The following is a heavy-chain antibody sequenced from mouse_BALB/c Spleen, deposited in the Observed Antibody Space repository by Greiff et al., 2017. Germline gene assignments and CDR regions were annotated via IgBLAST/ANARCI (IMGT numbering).Heavy chain of an antibody. CDR1: GFTFSSFG. D-gene: IGHD1-1*01. V-gene: IGHV5-17*02. Sequence: EVMLVESGGGLVQPGGSRKLSCAASGFTFSSFGMHWVRQAPEKGLEWVAYISSGSSTIYYADTVKGRFTISRDNPKNTLFLQMTSLRSEDTAMYYCARWGYGEDFDYWGQGTTLTVSS. J-gene: IGHJ2*01. CDR3: ARWGYGEDFDY. CDR2: ISSGSSTI.